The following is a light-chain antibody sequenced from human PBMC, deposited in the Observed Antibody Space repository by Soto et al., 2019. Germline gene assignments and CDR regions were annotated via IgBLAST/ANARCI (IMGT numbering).Light chain of an antibody. CDR2: DAS. Sequence: EIVLTQSPGTLSMSPGERATLSCRASQSVSSTYLAWYQQKPGQAPRLLIYDASSRATGIPDRFSGSGSGSDFTLTISRLEPQDFAMYYCQYYDSSLWTFGQGTQVEIK. V-gene: IGKV3-20*01. J-gene: IGKJ1*01. CDR3: QYYDSSLWT. CDR1: QSVSSTY.